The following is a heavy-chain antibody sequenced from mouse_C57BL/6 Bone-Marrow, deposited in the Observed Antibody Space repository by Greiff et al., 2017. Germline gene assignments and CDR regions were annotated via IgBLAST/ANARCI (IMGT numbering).Heavy chain of an antibody. V-gene: IGHV1-64*01. CDR2: IHPNSGST. D-gene: IGHD1-1*01. Sequence: VQLQQPGAELVKPGASVKMSCKASGYTFTSYWITWVKQRPGQGLEWIGMIHPNSGSTNYNEKFKSKATLTVDKSSSTAYMQLSSLTSEDSAVYYCARDTTVVAHWYFDVWGTGTTVTVSS. J-gene: IGHJ1*03. CDR1: GYTFTSYW. CDR3: ARDTTVVAHWYFDV.